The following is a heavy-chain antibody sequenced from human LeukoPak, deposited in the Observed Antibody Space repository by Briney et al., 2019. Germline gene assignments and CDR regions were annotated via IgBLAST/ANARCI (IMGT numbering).Heavy chain of an antibody. V-gene: IGHV3-9*01. Sequence: PGRSLRLSCAASGFTFDDYAMHWVRQAPGKGLEWVSGISWNSGSIGYADSVKGRFTISRDNAKNSLYLQMNSLRAEDTALYYCAKDLNPSDYGGNWPQAYWGQGTLVTVSS. D-gene: IGHD4-23*01. J-gene: IGHJ4*02. CDR1: GFTFDDYA. CDR3: AKDLNPSDYGGNWPQAY. CDR2: ISWNSGSI.